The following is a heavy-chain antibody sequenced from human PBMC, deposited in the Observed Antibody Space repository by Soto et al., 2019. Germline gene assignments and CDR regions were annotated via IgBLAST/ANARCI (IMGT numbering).Heavy chain of an antibody. V-gene: IGHV1-69*02. D-gene: IGHD3-22*01. Sequence: QVQLVQSGAEVKKPGSSVKVSCKASGGTFSSYTISWVRQAPGQGPEWMGRIIPILGIANYAQKFQGRVTITADKSTSTAYMELSSLTSEDTAVYYCASRYDSSDYWGQGTLVTVSS. CDR1: GGTFSSYT. CDR3: ASRYDSSDY. CDR2: IIPILGIA. J-gene: IGHJ4*02.